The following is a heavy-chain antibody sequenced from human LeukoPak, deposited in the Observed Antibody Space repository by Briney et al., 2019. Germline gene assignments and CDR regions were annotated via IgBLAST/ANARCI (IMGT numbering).Heavy chain of an antibody. CDR2: INPNSGGT. Sequence: ASVKVSCKASGYTFTGYYMHWVRQAPGQGLEWMGRINPNSGGTNYAQKFQGRVTMTRDTSISTAYMELSRLRSDDTAVYYCARGFHSSSWYYFDYWGQRTLVTVSS. D-gene: IGHD6-13*01. J-gene: IGHJ4*02. V-gene: IGHV1-2*06. CDR3: ARGFHSSSWYYFDY. CDR1: GYTFTGYY.